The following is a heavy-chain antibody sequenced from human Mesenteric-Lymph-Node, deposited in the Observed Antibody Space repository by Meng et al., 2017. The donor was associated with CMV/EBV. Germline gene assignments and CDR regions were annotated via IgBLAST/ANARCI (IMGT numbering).Heavy chain of an antibody. CDR2: LRSDGINT. J-gene: IGHJ4*02. Sequence: GGSLRLSCAASGFTFSSYAMHWVRQAPGKGLEWVAFLRSDGINTYYADSVKGRFTISRDNSKNTLYLQMNSLTAEDTAVYYCAKLPSRYDSRALWGQGTLVTVSS. CDR1: GFTFSSYA. CDR3: AKLPSRYDSRAL. D-gene: IGHD3-22*01. V-gene: IGHV3-30*02.